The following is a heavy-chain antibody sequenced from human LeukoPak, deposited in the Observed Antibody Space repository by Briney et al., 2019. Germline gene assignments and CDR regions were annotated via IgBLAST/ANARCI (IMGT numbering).Heavy chain of an antibody. CDR3: ARGPASYYYDSSGPGVQH. Sequence: ASVKVSFKASGYTFTSYDINWVRQATGQGLEWMGWMNPNSGYTGYAQKFQGRVTMTRNTSISTAYMELSSLRSEDTAVYYCARGPASYYYDSSGPGVQHWGQGTLVTVSS. D-gene: IGHD3-22*01. V-gene: IGHV1-8*01. CDR2: MNPNSGYT. J-gene: IGHJ1*01. CDR1: GYTFTSYD.